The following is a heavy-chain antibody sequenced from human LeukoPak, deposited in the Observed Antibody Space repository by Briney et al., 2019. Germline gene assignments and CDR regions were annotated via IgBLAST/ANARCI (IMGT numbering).Heavy chain of an antibody. CDR2: ISSSSYI. CDR3: ARYYYDSSGLDY. V-gene: IGHV3-21*01. J-gene: IGHJ4*02. CDR1: GFTFSSYS. D-gene: IGHD3-22*01. Sequence: KPGGSLRLSCAASGFTFSSYSMNWVRQAPGKGLEWVSSISSSSYIYYADSVKGRFTISRDNAKNSLYLQMNSLRAEDTAVYYCARYYYDSSGLDYWGQGTLVTVSS.